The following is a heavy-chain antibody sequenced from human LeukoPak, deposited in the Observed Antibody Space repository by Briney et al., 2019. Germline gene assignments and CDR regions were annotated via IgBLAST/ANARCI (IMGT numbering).Heavy chain of an antibody. Sequence: GASVKVSCKASGYTFTSYDISWVRQAPGQGLEWMGWISAYNGNTNYAQKLQGRVTMTTDTSTSTAYMELRSLRSDDTAVYYCARGGAQDGYNYWTWFGPWGQGTLVTVCS. CDR1: GYTFTSYD. CDR3: ARGGAQDGYNYWTWFGP. V-gene: IGHV1-18*01. D-gene: IGHD5-24*01. CDR2: ISAYNGNT. J-gene: IGHJ5*02.